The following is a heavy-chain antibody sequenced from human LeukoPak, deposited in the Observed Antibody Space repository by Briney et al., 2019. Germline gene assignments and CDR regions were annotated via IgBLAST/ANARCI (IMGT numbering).Heavy chain of an antibody. V-gene: IGHV4-34*01. Sequence: SETLSLTCAVYGGSFSGYYWSWIRQPPGKGLEWIGEINHSGSTNYNPSLKSRVTISVDTSKNQFSLKLSSVTAADTAVYYCAEVAGISTLGAFDIWGQGTMVTVSS. D-gene: IGHD6-19*01. CDR2: INHSGST. CDR1: GGSFSGYY. CDR3: AEVAGISTLGAFDI. J-gene: IGHJ3*02.